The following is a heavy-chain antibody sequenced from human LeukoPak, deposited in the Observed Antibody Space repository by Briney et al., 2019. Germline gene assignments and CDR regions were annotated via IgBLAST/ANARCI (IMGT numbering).Heavy chain of an antibody. Sequence: ASVKVSCKASGYTFTGDYMHWVRQAPGQGLEWMGWINPNSGGTNYAQKFQGRVTMTRDTSISTAYMELSRLRSDDTAVYYCARDLIWFGESNVDYWGQGTLVTVSS. V-gene: IGHV1-2*02. CDR3: ARDLIWFGESNVDY. CDR1: GYTFTGDY. J-gene: IGHJ4*02. CDR2: INPNSGGT. D-gene: IGHD3-10*01.